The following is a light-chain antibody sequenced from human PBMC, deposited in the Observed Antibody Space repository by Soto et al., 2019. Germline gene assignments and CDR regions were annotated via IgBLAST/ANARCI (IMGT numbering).Light chain of an antibody. J-gene: IGKJ4*01. Sequence: EIVMTQSPATLSVSPGERATLSCRASQSVSSDLAWYQQKPGQAPRLLIYGASTRATGIPARFSGSGSGTEFTLTISSLQTEDFAVYYCQQYNNWPLTFGGRTKEEIK. CDR1: QSVSSD. V-gene: IGKV3-15*01. CDR3: QQYNNWPLT. CDR2: GAS.